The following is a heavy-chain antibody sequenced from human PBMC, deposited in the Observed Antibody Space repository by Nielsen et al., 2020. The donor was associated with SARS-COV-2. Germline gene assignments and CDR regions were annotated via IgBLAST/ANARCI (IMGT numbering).Heavy chain of an antibody. D-gene: IGHD3-10*01. Sequence: GESLKISCAGSGFTFSNYYINWVRQAPGKGLMWVSRINTDGYKTAYADSVKGRFTISRDNARDTVYLQMNSLSAEDTAVYYCVRVRDDGYYYDSGTFDYWGQGAPVTVSS. V-gene: IGHV3-74*01. J-gene: IGHJ4*02. CDR3: VRVRDDGYYYDSGTFDY. CDR2: INTDGYKT. CDR1: GFTFSNYY.